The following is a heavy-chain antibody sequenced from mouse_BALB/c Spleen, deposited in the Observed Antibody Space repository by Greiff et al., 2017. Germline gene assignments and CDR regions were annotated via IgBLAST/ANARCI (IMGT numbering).Heavy chain of an antibody. CDR1: GFTFSSFG. CDR2: ISSGSSTI. V-gene: IGHV5-17*02. CDR3: AREGYDEGFDY. J-gene: IGHJ2*01. Sequence: EVKLQESGGGLVQPGGSRKLSCAASGFTFSSFGMHWVRQAPEKGLEWVAYISSGSSTIYYADTVKGRFTISRDNPKNTLFLQMTSLRSEDTAMYYCAREGYDEGFDYWGQGTTLTVSS. D-gene: IGHD2-2*01.